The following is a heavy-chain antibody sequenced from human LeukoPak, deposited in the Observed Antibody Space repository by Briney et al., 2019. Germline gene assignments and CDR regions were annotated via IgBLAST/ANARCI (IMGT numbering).Heavy chain of an antibody. D-gene: IGHD4-17*01. Sequence: GGSLRLSCAVSGFTSTTNAMNWVRQAPGKGLEWVSFISSSSTYIHYADSVKGRFTISRDNAKNTVYLQMNSLRAEDTAVYYCAKTLHYGHFGKFDSWGQGTLVTVSS. CDR3: AKTLHYGHFGKFDS. CDR2: ISSSSTYI. CDR1: GFTSTTNA. V-gene: IGHV3-21*04. J-gene: IGHJ4*02.